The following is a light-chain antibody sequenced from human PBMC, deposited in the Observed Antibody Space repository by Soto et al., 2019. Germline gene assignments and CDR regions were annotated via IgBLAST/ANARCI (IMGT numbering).Light chain of an antibody. CDR1: QSVSSSY. CDR2: SAS. CDR3: HQYGRSPTT. J-gene: IGKJ1*01. Sequence: EIVLTQSPGTLSLSPGERATLSCRASQSVSSSYLAWYQQKPGQAPRFLIYSASSRATGIPDRFSGSGSGTDFTLTISRLEPEDFAVYYCHQYGRSPTTFGQGTKVEIK. V-gene: IGKV3-20*01.